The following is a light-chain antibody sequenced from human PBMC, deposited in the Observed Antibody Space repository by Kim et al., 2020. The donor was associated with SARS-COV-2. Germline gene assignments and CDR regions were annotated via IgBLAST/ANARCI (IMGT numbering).Light chain of an antibody. V-gene: IGKV3-15*01. CDR3: QQYHNGPLPYT. CDR1: QSVAIN. J-gene: IGKJ2*01. Sequence: SPGEIATLSCRASQSVAINLAWYQQKPGQAPRLLIYAASTRATGIPARFSGSGSGTEFTLTISSLQSEDFAVYFCQQYHNGPLPYTFGQGTKLEIK. CDR2: AAS.